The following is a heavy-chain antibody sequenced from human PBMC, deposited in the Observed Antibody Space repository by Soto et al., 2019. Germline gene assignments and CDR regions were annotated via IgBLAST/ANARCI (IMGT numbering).Heavy chain of an antibody. CDR2: ISYDGSNK. CDR3: ARDPSSSDYGDYYFDY. CDR1: GFTFSSYA. V-gene: IGHV3-30-3*01. J-gene: IGHJ4*02. D-gene: IGHD4-17*01. Sequence: GGSLRLSCAASGFTFSSYAMHWVRQAPGKGLEWVAVISYDGSNKYYADSVKGRFTISRDNSKNTLYLQMNSLRAEDTAVYYCARDPSSSDYGDYYFDYWGQGTLVTVSS.